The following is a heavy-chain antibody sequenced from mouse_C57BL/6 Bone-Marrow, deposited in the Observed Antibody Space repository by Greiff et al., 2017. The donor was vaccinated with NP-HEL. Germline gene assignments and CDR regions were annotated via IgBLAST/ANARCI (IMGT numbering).Heavy chain of an antibody. Sequence: DVKLVESGGDLVKPGGSLKLSCAASGFTFSSYGMSWVRQTPDKRLEWVATISSGGSYTYYPDSVKGRFTISRDNAKNTLYLQMSSLKSEDTAMYYCATVVATDWFAYWGQGTLVTVSA. V-gene: IGHV5-6*02. CDR2: ISSGGSYT. D-gene: IGHD1-1*01. J-gene: IGHJ3*01. CDR1: GFTFSSYG. CDR3: ATVVATDWFAY.